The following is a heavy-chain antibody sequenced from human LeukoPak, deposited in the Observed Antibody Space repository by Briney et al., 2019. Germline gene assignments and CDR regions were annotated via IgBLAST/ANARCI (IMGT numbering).Heavy chain of an antibody. D-gene: IGHD5-18*01. V-gene: IGHV3-23*01. J-gene: IGHJ6*02. CDR3: AQSKALQLWLSMDG. CDR1: GFTFSSYA. CDR2: IGGSGGST. Sequence: PGRSLRLSCAASGFTFSSYAMSWVRQAAGKGLEWVLAIGGSGGSTSYADSVKGPFTISRNNSKHTRYLQMNRLRAGDTAVYYCAQSKALQLWLSMDGWNQGTTVTVPS.